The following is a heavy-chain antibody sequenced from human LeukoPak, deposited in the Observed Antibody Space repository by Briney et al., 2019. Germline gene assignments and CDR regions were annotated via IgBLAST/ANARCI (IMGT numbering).Heavy chain of an antibody. D-gene: IGHD3-10*01. J-gene: IGHJ4*02. Sequence: PSETLSLTCTVSGGSISSYYWSWIRQPPGKGLEWIGYIYYSGSTNYNPSLKSRVTISVDTSKNQFSLKLSSVTAADTAVYYCARLPLSFGPFDYWGQGTLVTVSS. CDR2: IYYSGST. V-gene: IGHV4-59*08. CDR3: ARLPLSFGPFDY. CDR1: GGSISSYY.